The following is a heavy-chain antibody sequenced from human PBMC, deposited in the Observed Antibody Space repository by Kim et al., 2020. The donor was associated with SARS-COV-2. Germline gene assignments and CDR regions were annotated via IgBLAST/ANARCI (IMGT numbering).Heavy chain of an antibody. Sequence: GGSLRLSCAASGFTFSSYSMNWVRQAPGKGLEWVSYISSSSSTIYYADSVKGRFTISRDNAKNSLYLQMNSLRAEDTAVYYCARVTYYDANSGYYSLVPFDYWGQGTLVTVSS. D-gene: IGHD3-22*01. J-gene: IGHJ4*02. V-gene: IGHV3-48*01. CDR1: GFTFSSYS. CDR3: ARVTYYDANSGYYSLVPFDY. CDR2: ISSSSSTI.